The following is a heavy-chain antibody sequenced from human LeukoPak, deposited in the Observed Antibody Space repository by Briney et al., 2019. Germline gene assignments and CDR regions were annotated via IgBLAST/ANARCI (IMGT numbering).Heavy chain of an antibody. CDR3: AKDPGGSWGYFDY. Sequence: RPGGSLRLSCAASGFTFSSYTMNWVRQAPGKGLEWVSSMSGSGHSTYYADSVKGRFTISRDNSKNTLYLQMNSLRAEDTAVYYCAKDPGGSWGYFDYWGQGTLVTVSS. CDR2: MSGSGHST. V-gene: IGHV3-23*01. CDR1: GFTFSSYT. D-gene: IGHD3-16*01. J-gene: IGHJ4*02.